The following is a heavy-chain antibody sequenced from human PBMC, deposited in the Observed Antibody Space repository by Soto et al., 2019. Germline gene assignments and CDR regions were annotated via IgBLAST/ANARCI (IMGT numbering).Heavy chain of an antibody. CDR2: ISGSGGST. CDR3: AKDPQRRIAVAGTGWFDP. J-gene: IGHJ5*02. D-gene: IGHD6-19*01. Sequence: EVQLLESGGGLVQPGGSLRLSCAASGFTFSSYAMSWVRQAPGKGLEWVSAISGSGGSTDYADSVKGRFTISRDNSKNTLYLQMNSLRAEDTAVYYCAKDPQRRIAVAGTGWFDPWGQGTLVTVSS. CDR1: GFTFSSYA. V-gene: IGHV3-23*01.